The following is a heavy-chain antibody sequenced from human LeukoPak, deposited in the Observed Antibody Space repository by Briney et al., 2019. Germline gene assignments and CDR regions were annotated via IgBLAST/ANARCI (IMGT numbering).Heavy chain of an antibody. J-gene: IGHJ4*02. V-gene: IGHV3-7*04. D-gene: IGHD5-24*01. CDR1: GFTFSSYA. CDR3: TRVGYIDEGIDY. CDR2: IKQDGSKK. Sequence: PGGSLRLPCAASGFTFSSYAMTWVRQAPGKGLEWVANIKQDGSKKSYVDSVKGRFTISRDNAKNSLYPQMNSLRAEDTAIYYCTRVGYIDEGIDYWGQGTLVTVSS.